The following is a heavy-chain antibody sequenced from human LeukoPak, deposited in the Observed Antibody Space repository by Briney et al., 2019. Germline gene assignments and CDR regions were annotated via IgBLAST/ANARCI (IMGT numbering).Heavy chain of an antibody. J-gene: IGHJ4*02. CDR3: ARHYSTDPFDY. CDR2: IYYSGST. V-gene: IGHV4-59*01. Sequence: SETLSLTCTVSGASISSYYWSWIRQPPGKGLEWIGYIYYSGSTNCNPSLKSRVSLSVDTSKSQFSLKLSSVTAADTAVYYCARHYSTDPFDYWGQGTLVTVSS. CDR1: GASISSYY. D-gene: IGHD6-13*01.